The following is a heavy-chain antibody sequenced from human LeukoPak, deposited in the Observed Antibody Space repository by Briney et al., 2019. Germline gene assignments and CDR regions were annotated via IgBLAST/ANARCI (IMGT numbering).Heavy chain of an antibody. Sequence: GASVKVSCKASVYSFTDYYIHWVRQAPGQGLECMGGISPDSGVTNYAQKFQGRTTMTSTTSITTAYMELSRLTSDDTAVYYCARVGKGYSQYYFDYWGQGTLVTVSS. CDR1: VYSFTDYY. V-gene: IGHV1-2*02. J-gene: IGHJ4*02. CDR2: ISPDSGVT. D-gene: IGHD4-23*01. CDR3: ARVGKGYSQYYFDY.